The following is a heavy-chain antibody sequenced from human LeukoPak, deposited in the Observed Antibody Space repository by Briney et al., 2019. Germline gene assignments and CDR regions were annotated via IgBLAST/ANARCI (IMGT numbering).Heavy chain of an antibody. J-gene: IGHJ1*01. CDR3: AAEESEYFHH. V-gene: IGHV3-21*01. CDR2: ISSSSSYK. CDR1: GFTFSSYS. Sequence: GGSLRLSCAASGFTFSSYSMNWVRQAPGKGLEWVSSISSSSSYKYYADSVEGRFTISRDNAKNSLFLQMNSLKVEDTAVYYCAAEESEYFHHWGQGTLVTVSS. D-gene: IGHD3-10*01.